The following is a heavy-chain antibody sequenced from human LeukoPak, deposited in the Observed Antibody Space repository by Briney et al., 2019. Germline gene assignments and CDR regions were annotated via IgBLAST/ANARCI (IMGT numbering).Heavy chain of an antibody. D-gene: IGHD2/OR15-2a*01. V-gene: IGHV4-34*01. CDR2: INHSGST. J-gene: IGHJ6*03. Sequence: PSETLSLTCAVYGGSFSGYYWSWIRQPPGKGLEWIGEINHSGSTNYNPSLKSRVTISVDTSKNQFSLKLSSVTAADTAVYYCAKKGSVNYFKPKKIQPPTISYYYYMDVWGKGTTVTVSS. CDR3: AKKGSVNYFKPKKIQPPTISYYYYMDV. CDR1: GGSFSGYY.